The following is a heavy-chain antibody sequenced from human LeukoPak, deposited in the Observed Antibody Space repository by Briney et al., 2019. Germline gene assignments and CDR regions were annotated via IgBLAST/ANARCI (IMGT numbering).Heavy chain of an antibody. V-gene: IGHV1-18*01. CDR3: ARVYTAVAMNWFDP. Sequence: ASVKVSCKASGYTFTSYGISWGRQAPGQGLEWMGWISAYNGNTNYAQKLQGRVTMTTDTSTSTAYMELRSLRSDDTAVYYCARVYTAVAMNWFDPWGQGTLVTVSS. D-gene: IGHD6-19*01. J-gene: IGHJ5*02. CDR1: GYTFTSYG. CDR2: ISAYNGNT.